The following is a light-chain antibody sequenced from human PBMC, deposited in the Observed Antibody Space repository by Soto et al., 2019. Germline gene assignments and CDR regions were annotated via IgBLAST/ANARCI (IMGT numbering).Light chain of an antibody. Sequence: QSVLTQPAPVSGSPGQSITISCTGTSSDVGGYNFVSWYQQHPGKAPKLMIYDVRNRPPGVSNRFSGSKSVNTASLTISGLQAEDEADYYCSSYTSISTYVFGTGTKVTVL. CDR2: DVR. CDR1: SSDVGGYNF. V-gene: IGLV2-14*01. J-gene: IGLJ1*01. CDR3: SSYTSISTYV.